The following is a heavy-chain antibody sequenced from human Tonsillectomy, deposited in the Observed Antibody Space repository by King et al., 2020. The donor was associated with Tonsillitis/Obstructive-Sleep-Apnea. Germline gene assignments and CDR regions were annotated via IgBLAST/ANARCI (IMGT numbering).Heavy chain of an antibody. CDR1: GFTFSSYE. Sequence: VQLVESGGGLVQPGGSLRLSCAASGFTFSSYEINWVRQAPGKGLEWVSYISSSGSFMYYADSVKGRFTISRDNAKNSLYLQMNSLRAEDTAVYYCARDRYCSRTCCYHPDAFDIWGQGTMVTVSS. V-gene: IGHV3-48*03. CDR2: ISSSGSFM. J-gene: IGHJ3*02. CDR3: ARDRYCSRTCCYHPDAFDI. D-gene: IGHD2-2*01.